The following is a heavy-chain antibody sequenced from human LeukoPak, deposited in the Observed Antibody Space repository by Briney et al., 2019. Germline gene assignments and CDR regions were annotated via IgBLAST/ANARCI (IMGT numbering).Heavy chain of an antibody. J-gene: IGHJ4*02. CDR2: IDISGDST. D-gene: IGHD4/OR15-4a*01. CDR1: GFTFSNPG. V-gene: IGHV3-23*05. CDR3: ANEIRPNDY. Sequence: GALRLSCVISGFTFSNPGLFWVRPAPGKGLGWVSSIDISGDSTSYADSVKGRFTISRDNSKNTLLLQMDSLRAEDSAIYYCANEIRPNDYWGQGTLVTVSS.